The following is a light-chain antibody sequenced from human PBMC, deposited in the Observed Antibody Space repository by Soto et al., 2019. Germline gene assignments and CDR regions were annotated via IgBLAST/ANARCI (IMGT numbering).Light chain of an antibody. CDR2: DAY. CDR1: ETINTW. V-gene: IGKV1-5*01. J-gene: IGKJ1*01. Sequence: IQMTQSPSTLSASVGDRVTITCRASETINTWLAWYQQKPGKAPKLLIYDAYSLQSGVPSRFSGSGSGTEFTLTISSLQPDDSATYYCQQYNRYWTFGPGTKVEIK. CDR3: QQYNRYWT.